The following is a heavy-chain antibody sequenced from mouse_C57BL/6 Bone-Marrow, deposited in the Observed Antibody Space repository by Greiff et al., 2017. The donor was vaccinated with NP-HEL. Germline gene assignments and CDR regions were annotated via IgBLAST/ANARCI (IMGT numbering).Heavy chain of an antibody. Sequence: QVQLQQPGAELVKPGASVKLSCKASGYTFTSYWMHWVKQRPGQGLEWIGMIHPNSGSTNYYEKFKSKATLTVDKSSSTAYMQLSSLTSEDSAVDYGGGGYEGAWFAYWGQGTLVTVSS. V-gene: IGHV1-64*01. CDR3: GGGYEGAWFAY. CDR2: IHPNSGST. D-gene: IGHD2-2*01. CDR1: GYTFTSYW. J-gene: IGHJ3*01.